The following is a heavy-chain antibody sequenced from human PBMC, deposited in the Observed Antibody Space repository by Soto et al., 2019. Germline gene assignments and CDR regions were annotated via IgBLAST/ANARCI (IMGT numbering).Heavy chain of an antibody. D-gene: IGHD2-21*02. Sequence: EVQLVESGGDLVKPGGSLRLSCAATGFTFSSAWMSWVRQAPGKALEWLGRIKSKTDGGTIDYAAPVKGRFTISRDDSEDTVYLQMNSLKTEDTAVYYCTTGGDSVLDDYWGQGTLVTVSS. CDR3: TTGGDSVLDDY. J-gene: IGHJ4*02. V-gene: IGHV3-15*01. CDR1: GFTFSSAW. CDR2: IKSKTDGGTI.